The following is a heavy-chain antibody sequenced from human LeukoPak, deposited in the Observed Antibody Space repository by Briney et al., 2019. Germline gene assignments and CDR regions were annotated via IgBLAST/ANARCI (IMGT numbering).Heavy chain of an antibody. J-gene: IGHJ4*02. CDR1: GFIFSDYW. D-gene: IGHD3-16*01. CDR2: IKSDGSST. CDR3: ARGGRYAYFLDY. V-gene: IGHV3-74*01. Sequence: GGSLRLSWAASGFIFSDYWMHWVRQGPGKGLVWVSRIKSDGSSTSYAESVKGRFTISRDNAKNTVYVHMNSLRDEDTAVYYCARGGRYAYFLDYWGQGTLVTVSS.